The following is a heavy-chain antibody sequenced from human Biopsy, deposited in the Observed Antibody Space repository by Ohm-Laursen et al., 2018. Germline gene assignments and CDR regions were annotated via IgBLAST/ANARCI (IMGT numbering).Heavy chain of an antibody. Sequence: SLRLSCPASGFTHSDHRLSWIRQAPGKALAWVADINSTSKTISYADSVKGRFTISRDNARESIYLQMSTLRAEDTAVYYCVSVKLWYPYCYFDHWGRGTLVTVSS. J-gene: IGHJ2*01. CDR2: INSTSKTI. CDR1: GFTHSDHR. V-gene: IGHV3-11*01. CDR3: VSVKLWYPYCYFDH. D-gene: IGHD3-16*01.